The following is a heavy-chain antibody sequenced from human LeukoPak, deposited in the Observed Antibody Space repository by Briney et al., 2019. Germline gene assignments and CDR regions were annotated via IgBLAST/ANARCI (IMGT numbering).Heavy chain of an antibody. Sequence: SGKVSCKASGGTFSSYAISWVRQAPGQGLEWMGGIIPIFGTANYAQKFQGRVTITADKSTSTAYMELSSLRSEDTAVYSCARAKVGHSNFYFDYWGQGTLVTVSS. V-gene: IGHV1-69*06. D-gene: IGHD4-11*01. J-gene: IGHJ4*02. CDR1: GGTFSSYA. CDR3: ARAKVGHSNFYFDY. CDR2: IIPIFGTA.